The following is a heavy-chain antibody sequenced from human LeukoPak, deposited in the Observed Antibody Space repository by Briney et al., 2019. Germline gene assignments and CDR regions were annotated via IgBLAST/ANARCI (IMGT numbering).Heavy chain of an antibody. J-gene: IGHJ3*02. CDR2: IYHSGST. D-gene: IGHD2-15*01. CDR3: AREVPEYCSGGSCYTDAFDI. Sequence: PSGTLSLTCAVSGGSISSSNWWSWVRQPPGKGLEWIGEIYHSGSTNYNPSLKSRVTISVDKSKNQFSLKLSSVTAADTAVYYCAREVPEYCSGGSCYTDAFDIWGQGTMVTVSS. CDR1: GGSISSSNW. V-gene: IGHV4-4*02.